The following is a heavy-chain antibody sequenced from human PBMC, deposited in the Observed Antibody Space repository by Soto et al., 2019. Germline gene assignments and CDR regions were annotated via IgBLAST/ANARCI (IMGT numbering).Heavy chain of an antibody. CDR3: ARYKIYYYDSSGYHNGDAFDI. J-gene: IGHJ3*02. D-gene: IGHD3-22*01. Sequence: GGSLRLSCAASGFTVSSNYMSWVRQAPGKGLEWVSVIYSGGSTYYADSVKGRFTISRDNSKNTLYLQMNSLRAEDTAVYYCARYKIYYYDSSGYHNGDAFDIWGQGTMVTVSS. V-gene: IGHV3-53*01. CDR1: GFTVSSNY. CDR2: IYSGGST.